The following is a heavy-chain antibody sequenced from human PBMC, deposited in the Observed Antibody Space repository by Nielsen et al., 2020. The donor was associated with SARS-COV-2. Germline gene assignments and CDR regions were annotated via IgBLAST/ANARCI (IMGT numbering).Heavy chain of an antibody. J-gene: IGHJ4*02. V-gene: IGHV1-18*01. CDR3: ARDHDSSGGFDY. CDR1: GYTFTSYG. Sequence: ASVQVSCKASGYTFTSYGISWLRQAPGQGLEWMGWISAYNGNTNYAQKFQGRVTMTRDTSTSTVYMELSSLRSEDTAVYYCARDHDSSGGFDYWGQGTLVTVSS. D-gene: IGHD3-22*01. CDR2: ISAYNGNT.